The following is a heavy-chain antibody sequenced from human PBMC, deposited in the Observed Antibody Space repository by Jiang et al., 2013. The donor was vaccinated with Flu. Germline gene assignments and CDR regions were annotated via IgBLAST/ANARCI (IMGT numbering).Heavy chain of an antibody. J-gene: IGHJ4*02. CDR1: GSTVSNYG. D-gene: IGHD3-22*01. Sequence: VQLVESGGGVVQPGRSLRLSCAASGSTVSNYGMHWVRQAPGKGLEWVAVVSFDGSKKYYADSVKGRFTISRDNSKNIIYLQMNSLRADDTAVYYCAKGPGYNDCRGRLLLDYVGPGTWSPSP. CDR2: VSFDGSKK. V-gene: IGHV3-30*18. CDR3: AKGPGYNDCRGRLLLDY.